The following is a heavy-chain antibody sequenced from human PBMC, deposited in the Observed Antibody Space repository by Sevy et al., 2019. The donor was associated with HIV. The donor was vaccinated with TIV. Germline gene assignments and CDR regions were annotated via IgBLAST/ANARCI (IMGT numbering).Heavy chain of an antibody. CDR1: GGSISSYY. Sequence: SETLSLTCTVSGGSISSYYWSWIRQPPGKGLEWIGYIYYSGSTNYNPSLKSRVTISVDTSKNQFSLKLSAVTAADTAVYYCARDMLGYCSSTSCYAEGYFDYWGQGTLVTVSS. D-gene: IGHD2-2*01. J-gene: IGHJ4*02. V-gene: IGHV4-59*01. CDR2: IYYSGST. CDR3: ARDMLGYCSSTSCYAEGYFDY.